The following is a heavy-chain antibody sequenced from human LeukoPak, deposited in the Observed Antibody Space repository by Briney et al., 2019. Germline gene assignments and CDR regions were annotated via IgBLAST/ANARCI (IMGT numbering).Heavy chain of an antibody. J-gene: IGHJ3*02. V-gene: IGHV3-30*02. CDR3: AKVQYYGGNKGAYAFDI. Sequence: PGGSLRLSCAASGFTFSSYGMHWVRQAPGKGLEWMAFIRYDGSNKYYADSVKGRFTISRDNSKNTLYLQMNSLRAEDTAVYYCAKVQYYGGNKGAYAFDIWGQGTMVTVSS. D-gene: IGHD4-23*01. CDR2: IRYDGSNK. CDR1: GFTFSSYG.